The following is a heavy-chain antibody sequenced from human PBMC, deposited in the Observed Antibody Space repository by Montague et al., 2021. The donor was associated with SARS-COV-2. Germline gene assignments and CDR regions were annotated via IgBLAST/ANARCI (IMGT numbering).Heavy chain of an antibody. CDR3: ARHGGNDAFDI. CDR1: GGSIGAYY. J-gene: IGHJ3*02. Sequence: SETLSLTCTASGGSIGAYYWSWIRQPPGKGMEWIGYIDNSGSTNHNPSPESRFTMSVDTSKNQFSLKLNSVTAADTAVYYCARHGGNDAFDIWGRGTMVTVSS. CDR2: IDNSGST. V-gene: IGHV4-59*01. D-gene: IGHD4-23*01.